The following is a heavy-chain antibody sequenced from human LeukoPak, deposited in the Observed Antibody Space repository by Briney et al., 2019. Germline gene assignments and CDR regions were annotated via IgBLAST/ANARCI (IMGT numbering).Heavy chain of an antibody. D-gene: IGHD2-2*02. V-gene: IGHV4-39*01. CDR3: ARGPRTRYCSSTSCYKRGIVATIIDY. CDR1: GGSISSSSYY. J-gene: IGHJ4*02. Sequence: SETLSLTCTVSGGSISSSSYYWGWIRQPPGKGLEWIGSIYYSGSTYYNPSLKSRVTISVDTSKNQFSLKLSSVTAADTAVYYCARGPRTRYCSSTSCYKRGIVATIIDYWGQGTLVTVSS. CDR2: IYYSGST.